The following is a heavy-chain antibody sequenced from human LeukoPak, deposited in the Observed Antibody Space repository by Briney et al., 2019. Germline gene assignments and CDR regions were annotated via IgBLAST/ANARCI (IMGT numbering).Heavy chain of an antibody. J-gene: IGHJ6*02. Sequence: GESLKISCKGSGYSFTSYWIGWVRQMPGKGLEWMGIINPGDADTRYTPSFQGQVTISADKSISTAYLQWSSLKASDTAIYYCARHRAAGGGYYYGMDVWGQGTTVTASS. CDR1: GYSFTSYW. V-gene: IGHV5-51*01. CDR3: ARHRAAGGGYYYGMDV. D-gene: IGHD6-13*01. CDR2: INPGDADT.